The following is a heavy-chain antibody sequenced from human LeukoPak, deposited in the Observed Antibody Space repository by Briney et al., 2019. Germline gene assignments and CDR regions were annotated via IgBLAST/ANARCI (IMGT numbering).Heavy chain of an antibody. D-gene: IGHD6-13*01. Sequence: PGRSLRLSCAASGFTFSSYDMHWVRQAPGKGLEWVAVISYDGSNKYYADSVKGRFTISRDNSKNTLYLQMNSLRAEDTAVYYCAKDRGLYSSSWENWFDPWGQGTLVTVSS. CDR2: ISYDGSNK. J-gene: IGHJ5*02. V-gene: IGHV3-30*18. CDR3: AKDRGLYSSSWENWFDP. CDR1: GFTFSSYD.